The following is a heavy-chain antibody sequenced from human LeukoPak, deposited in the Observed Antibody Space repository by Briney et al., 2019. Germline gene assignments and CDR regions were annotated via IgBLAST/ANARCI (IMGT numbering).Heavy chain of an antibody. CDR2: IYTSGST. V-gene: IGHV4-61*02. CDR1: GGSISSGSYY. CDR3: ARHLDYYGSGVFDY. Sequence: PSETQSLTCTVSGGSISSGSYYWSWIRQPAGKGLEWIGRIYTSGSTNYNPSLKSRVTISVDTSKNQFSLKLSSVTAADTAVYYCARHLDYYGSGVFDYWGQGTLVTVSS. J-gene: IGHJ4*02. D-gene: IGHD3-10*01.